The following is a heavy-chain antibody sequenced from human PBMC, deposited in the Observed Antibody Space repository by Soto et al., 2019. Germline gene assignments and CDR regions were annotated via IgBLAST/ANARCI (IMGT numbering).Heavy chain of an antibody. CDR1: GGTFSSYA. V-gene: IGHV1-69*06. D-gene: IGHD2-15*01. CDR2: IIPIFGTA. CDR3: AREGQYSYYFDY. J-gene: IGHJ4*02. Sequence: SXKVSCKSSGGTFSSYAISWVRQAPGQGLEWMGGIIPIFGTANYAQKFQGRVTITADKSTSTAYMELSSLRSEDTAVYYCAREGQYSYYFDYWGQGALVTVSS.